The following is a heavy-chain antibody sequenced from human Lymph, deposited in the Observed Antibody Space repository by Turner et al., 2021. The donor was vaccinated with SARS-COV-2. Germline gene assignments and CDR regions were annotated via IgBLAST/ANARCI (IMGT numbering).Heavy chain of an antibody. V-gene: IGHV1-2*02. CDR1: GYTFTGYY. CDR3: ARDVERYNDFWSGYSGGYGLDV. D-gene: IGHD3-3*01. Sequence: QVQLVQSGAEVKKPGASVKVSCKASGYTFTGYYMHWVRQAPGQGLEWMGGIKPNSGGTNYAQKFQGRVTMTRDTSISTAYMELSRLRSDDTAVYYCARDVERYNDFWSGYSGGYGLDVWGQGTTVTVSS. J-gene: IGHJ6*02. CDR2: IKPNSGGT.